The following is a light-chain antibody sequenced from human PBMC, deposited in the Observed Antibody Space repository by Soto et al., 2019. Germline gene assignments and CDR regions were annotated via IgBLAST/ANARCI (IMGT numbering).Light chain of an antibody. J-gene: IGLJ3*02. CDR2: EVS. V-gene: IGLV2-14*03. CDR3: SSCRGITALV. Sequence: QSALTQPASVSGSPGQSITISCTGTSSDVGGYNFVSWYQQRPGKAPKLMIYEVSNRPSGVSNRFSGSKSGNTASLTISGLQVEDVADYYCSSCRGITALVFGGGTNLTVL. CDR1: SSDVGGYNF.